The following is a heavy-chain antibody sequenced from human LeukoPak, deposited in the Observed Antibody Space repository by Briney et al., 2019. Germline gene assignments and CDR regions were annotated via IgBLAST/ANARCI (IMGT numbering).Heavy chain of an antibody. CDR3: ARRLVTAGVTDFFDC. Sequence: GGSLRLSCAASGFTFSDYSMSWVRQAPGAGLEWVSAISPAGDSTTDADSVKGRFTISRDNSKSTLYLQMHGLTAEDTALYYCARRLVTAGVTDFFDCWVHGPGVTVSS. CDR2: ISPAGDST. CDR1: GFTFSDYS. V-gene: IGHV3-23*01. J-gene: IGHJ4*01. D-gene: IGHD6-13*01.